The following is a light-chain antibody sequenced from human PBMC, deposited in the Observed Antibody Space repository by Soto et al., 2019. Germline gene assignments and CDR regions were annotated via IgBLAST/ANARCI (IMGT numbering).Light chain of an antibody. CDR3: AAWDGSLNGVL. V-gene: IGLV1-44*01. Sequence: QSVLTQPPSASGTPGQTVTISCSGSSSNIGTNTVNWYQQLPGSAPQFLIYSNNQRPSGVPDRFSGSKSGTSASLAISGLQPDDEDDYYCAAWDGSLNGVLFGGGTKLTVL. J-gene: IGLJ2*01. CDR1: SSNIGTNT. CDR2: SNN.